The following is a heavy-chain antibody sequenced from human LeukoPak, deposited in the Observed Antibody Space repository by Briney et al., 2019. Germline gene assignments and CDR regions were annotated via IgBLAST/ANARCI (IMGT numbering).Heavy chain of an antibody. J-gene: IGHJ5*02. V-gene: IGHV4-59*08. CDR1: GGSISGYH. CDR3: ARKTYCSGGRCYGENWFDP. D-gene: IGHD2-15*01. Sequence: SETLSLTCTVTGGSISGYHWNWIRQSPGKGLEWIANIYYTGNADYNPSLKSRVTISVDTSKNEISLILSSVTAADTAVYYCARKTYCSGGRCYGENWFDPWGQGTLVTVSS. CDR2: IYYTGNA.